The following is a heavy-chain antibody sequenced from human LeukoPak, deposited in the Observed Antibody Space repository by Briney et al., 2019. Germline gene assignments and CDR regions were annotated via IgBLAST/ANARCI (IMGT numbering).Heavy chain of an antibody. D-gene: IGHD6-13*01. CDR3: ARDAIAAAAGGFYYYYYMDV. CDR1: GGSTSSGSYY. CDR2: IYTSGST. Sequence: SETLSLTCTVSGGSTSSGSYYWSWIRQPAGKGLEWIGRIYTSGSTNYNPSLKSRVTISVDTSKNQFSLKLSSVTAADTAVYYCARDAIAAAAGGFYYYYYMDVWGKGTTVTVSS. V-gene: IGHV4-61*02. J-gene: IGHJ6*03.